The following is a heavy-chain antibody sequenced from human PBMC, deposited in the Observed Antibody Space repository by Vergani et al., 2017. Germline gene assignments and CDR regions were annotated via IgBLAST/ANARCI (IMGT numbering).Heavy chain of an antibody. CDR1: GGAISSYY. J-gene: IGHJ3*01. D-gene: IGHD4-23*01. CDR2: IYYSGST. CDR3: ASVGGNDAFDF. Sequence: QVQLQESGPGLVKPSETLSLTCTVSGGAISSYYWSWIRQPPGKGLEWIGYIYYSGSTNYNPSLKSRVTTSVDTSKNQFSLKLSSVTAADTAVYYCASVGGNDAFDFGGQGTMVTVSS. V-gene: IGHV4-59*01.